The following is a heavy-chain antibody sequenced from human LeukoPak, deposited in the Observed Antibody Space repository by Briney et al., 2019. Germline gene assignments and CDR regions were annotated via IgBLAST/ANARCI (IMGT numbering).Heavy chain of an antibody. CDR2: INPNSGGT. CDR1: GYTFTGYY. CDR3: ASKYYYDSSGYYSSLDAFDI. Sequence: ASVKVSCKASGYTFTGYYMHWVRQAPGQGLEWMGRINPNSGGTNYAQKFQGRVTMTRDTSISTAYMELSRLRSDDTAVYYCASKYYYDSSGYYSSLDAFDIWGQGTMVTVSS. D-gene: IGHD3-22*01. V-gene: IGHV1-2*02. J-gene: IGHJ3*02.